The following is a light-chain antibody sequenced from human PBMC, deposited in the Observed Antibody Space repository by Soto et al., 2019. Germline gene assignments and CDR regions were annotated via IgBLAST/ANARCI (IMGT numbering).Light chain of an antibody. CDR3: TSYAGGNNV. CDR2: EVN. V-gene: IGLV2-8*01. Sequence: HSALTQPPSASGSPGQSVTISCTGTSSVVGGYNYVSWYQQYPGKVPKLMVYEVNKRPSGVPDRFSGSKSGNTASLTVSGLQAEDEADYYCTSYAGGNNVFGTGTKVTVL. J-gene: IGLJ1*01. CDR1: SSVVGGYNY.